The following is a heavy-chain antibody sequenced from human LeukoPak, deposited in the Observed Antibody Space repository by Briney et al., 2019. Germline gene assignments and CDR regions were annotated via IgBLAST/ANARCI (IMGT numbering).Heavy chain of an antibody. D-gene: IGHD6-19*01. Sequence: GGSLRLSCAASGFTFSSYGMHWVRQAPGKGLEWVAVISYDGSNKYYADSVKGRFTISRDNSKNTLYLQMNSLRAEDTAVYYCAKGVSWQWLVLQQGDAFDIWGQGTMVTLSS. CDR2: ISYDGSNK. V-gene: IGHV3-30*18. J-gene: IGHJ3*02. CDR3: AKGVSWQWLVLQQGDAFDI. CDR1: GFTFSSYG.